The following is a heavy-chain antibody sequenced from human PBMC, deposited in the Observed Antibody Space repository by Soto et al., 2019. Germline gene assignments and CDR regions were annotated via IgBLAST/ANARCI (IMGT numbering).Heavy chain of an antibody. CDR3: ARESEDLTSNFDY. V-gene: IGHV3-21*06. J-gene: IGHJ4*02. CDR2: ISSTTNYI. CDR1: GFTFTRYS. Sequence: GGSLRLSCAASGFTFTRYSMNWVRQAPGKGLEWVSSISSTTNYIYYGDSMKGRFTISRDNAKNSLYLEMNSPRAEDTAVYYCARESEDLTSNFDYWGQGTLVTVSS.